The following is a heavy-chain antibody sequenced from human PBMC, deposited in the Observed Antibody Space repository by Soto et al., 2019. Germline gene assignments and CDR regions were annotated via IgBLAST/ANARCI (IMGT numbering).Heavy chain of an antibody. CDR2: IAYDGSKK. D-gene: IGHD2-21*02. J-gene: IGHJ1*01. V-gene: IGHV3-30-3*01. Sequence: GGSLRLSCAASGFTFRSNTLHWVRQAPGKGLEWVAVIAYDGSKKYYADSVKGRFTISRDDSKNTLYLQMKSLRVEDTAVYYCARDPIVVVPAITPAEYFQHWGQGTLVTVSS. CDR3: ARDPIVVVPAITPAEYFQH. CDR1: GFTFRSNT.